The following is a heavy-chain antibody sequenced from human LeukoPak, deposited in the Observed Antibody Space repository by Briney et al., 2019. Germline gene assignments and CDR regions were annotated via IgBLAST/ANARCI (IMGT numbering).Heavy chain of an antibody. D-gene: IGHD3-10*01. Sequence: GRSLRLSCAASGFTFSSYAMRWVRQAPGKGLEWVSAISGSGGSTYYADSVKGRFTISRDNSKNTLYLQMNSLRAEDTAVYYCAKVLEWFGELTLFDYWGQGTLVTVSS. V-gene: IGHV3-23*01. CDR2: ISGSGGST. CDR3: AKVLEWFGELTLFDY. J-gene: IGHJ4*02. CDR1: GFTFSSYA.